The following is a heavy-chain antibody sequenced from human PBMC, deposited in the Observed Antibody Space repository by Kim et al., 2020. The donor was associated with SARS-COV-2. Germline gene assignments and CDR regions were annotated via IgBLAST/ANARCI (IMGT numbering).Heavy chain of an antibody. V-gene: IGHV3-11*04. Sequence: KGRFTISRGNAKNSLYLQMNSLRAEDTAVYYCARESLAYYYGSGSYYVDYWGQGTLVTVSS. CDR3: ARESLAYYYGSGSYYVDY. J-gene: IGHJ4*02. D-gene: IGHD3-10*01.